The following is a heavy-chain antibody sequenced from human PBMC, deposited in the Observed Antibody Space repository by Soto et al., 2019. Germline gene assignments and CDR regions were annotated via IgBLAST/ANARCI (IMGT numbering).Heavy chain of an antibody. J-gene: IGHJ6*03. V-gene: IGHV4-59*08. CDR3: ARRNGSGSRGYMDV. CDR2: IYYSGST. Sequence: SETLSLTCTVSGGSISSYYWSWIRQPPGKGLEWIGYIYYSGSTNYNPSLKSRVTISVDTSKNQFSLKLSSVTAADTAVYYCARRNGSGSRGYMDVWGKGTTVTVSS. CDR1: GGSISSYY. D-gene: IGHD3-10*01.